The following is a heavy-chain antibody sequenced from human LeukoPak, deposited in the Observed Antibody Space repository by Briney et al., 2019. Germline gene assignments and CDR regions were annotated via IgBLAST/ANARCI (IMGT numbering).Heavy chain of an antibody. Sequence: GGSLRLSCAASGFIFTGYFMSWVRQAPGKGLEWVASIKHDGSEEYYVDSVRGRFTISRDNTKNLLYLQMSSLRAEDTAVYYCATDRGWRTSGYYLYYFEYWGQGTLVTFSS. CDR3: ATDRGWRTSGYYLYYFEY. V-gene: IGHV3-7*01. CDR2: IKHDGSEE. CDR1: GFIFTGYF. D-gene: IGHD3-3*01. J-gene: IGHJ4*02.